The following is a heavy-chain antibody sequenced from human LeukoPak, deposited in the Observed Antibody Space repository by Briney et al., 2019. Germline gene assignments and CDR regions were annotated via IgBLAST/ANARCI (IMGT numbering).Heavy chain of an antibody. CDR2: ISTSGIYI. CDR3: ARTALFGGRLTTPGLDY. V-gene: IGHV3-21*01. J-gene: IGHJ4*02. D-gene: IGHD3-16*01. Sequence: GGSLRLSCAASGFSFSNYEMNWVRQAPGKGLEWVSSISTSGIYIYYADSLKGRFTISRDNAKNSLYLQMNSLRAEDTAVYYCARTALFGGRLTTPGLDYWGQGTLVTVSS. CDR1: GFSFSNYE.